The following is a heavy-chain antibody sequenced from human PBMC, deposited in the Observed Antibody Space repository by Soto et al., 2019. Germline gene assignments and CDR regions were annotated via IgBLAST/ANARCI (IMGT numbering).Heavy chain of an antibody. CDR3: ARQSSIDTTASFDY. Sequence: QVQLVQSGAEVKKPGASVKVSCKASGYTFTSYYMHWVRQAPGQGLEWMGIINPSGGSTSYAQKFQGRVTMTRETSTSKVYMELSSLRSEATAVYYCARQSSIDTTASFDYCGQGTLVTVSS. D-gene: IGHD1-26*01. CDR2: INPSGGST. V-gene: IGHV1-46*03. J-gene: IGHJ4*02. CDR1: GYTFTSYY.